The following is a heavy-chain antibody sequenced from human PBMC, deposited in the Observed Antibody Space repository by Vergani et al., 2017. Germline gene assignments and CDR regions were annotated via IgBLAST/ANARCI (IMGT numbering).Heavy chain of an antibody. CDR1: GGTFSSYT. J-gene: IGHJ6*02. CDR2: IIPILGIA. Sequence: QVQLVQSGAEVKKPGSSVKVSCKASGGTFSSYTISWVRQAPGQGLEWMGRIIPILGIANYAQKFQGRVTITADKSTSTAYMELSSLRSEDTAVYYCARGRVVVPAASDHYYYYGMDVWGQGTTVTVPS. CDR3: ARGRVVVPAASDHYYYYGMDV. V-gene: IGHV1-69*02. D-gene: IGHD2-2*01.